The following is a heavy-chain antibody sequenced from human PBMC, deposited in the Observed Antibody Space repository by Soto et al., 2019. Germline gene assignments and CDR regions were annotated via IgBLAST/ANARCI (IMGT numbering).Heavy chain of an antibody. CDR2: ISAYNGNT. Sequence: QDQLVQSGVEVKKPGASVKVSCKASGYSFTNYGITWVRQAPGQGFEWMGWISAYNGNTNYAQKFQGRVTMTTDASTRTAYLELRSLRSADTAVYYCARDRGVAPPVAGNTHYYYSMDVWGKGTTVTVSS. J-gene: IGHJ6*03. CDR1: GYSFTNYG. V-gene: IGHV1-18*01. D-gene: IGHD6-19*01. CDR3: ARDRGVAPPVAGNTHYYYSMDV.